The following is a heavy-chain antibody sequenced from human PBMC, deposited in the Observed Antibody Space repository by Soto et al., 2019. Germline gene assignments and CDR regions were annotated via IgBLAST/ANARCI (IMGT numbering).Heavy chain of an antibody. Sequence: SETLSLTCTVSGGSISSGDYYWSWIRQPPGKGLEWIGYIYYSGSTYYNPSLKSRVTISVDTSKNQFSLKLSSVTAADTAVYYCARAWDVGYCSGGSCYGDNWFDPWGQGTLVTVSS. CDR2: IYYSGST. CDR1: GGSISSGDYY. CDR3: ARAWDVGYCSGGSCYGDNWFDP. D-gene: IGHD2-15*01. V-gene: IGHV4-30-4*01. J-gene: IGHJ5*02.